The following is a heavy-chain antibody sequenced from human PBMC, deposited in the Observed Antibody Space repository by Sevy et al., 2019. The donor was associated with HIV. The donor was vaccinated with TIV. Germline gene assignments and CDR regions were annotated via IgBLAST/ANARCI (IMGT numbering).Heavy chain of an antibody. CDR2: IYTSGST. CDR1: GGSISSYY. D-gene: IGHD3-3*01. V-gene: IGHV4-4*07. J-gene: IGHJ6*02. Sequence: SETLSLTCTVSGGSISSYYLSWIRQPAGKGLEWIGRIYTSGSTNYNPSLKSRVTMSVDTSKNQFSLKLSSVTAAETAVYYCARDYDFWSGYYAGGYYYYGMDVWGQGTTVTVSS. CDR3: ARDYDFWSGYYAGGYYYYGMDV.